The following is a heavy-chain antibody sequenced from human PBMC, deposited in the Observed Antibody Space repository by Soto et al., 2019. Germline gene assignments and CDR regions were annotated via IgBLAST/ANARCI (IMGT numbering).Heavy chain of an antibody. J-gene: IGHJ6*02. CDR3: ARDRMGYSGSGRCVGLCHYYHGMDV. CDR1: GASISGFY. CDR2: IYATGTT. Sequence: SETLSLTCTVSGASISGFYWSWIRKSAGKGLEWIGRIYATGTTDYNPSLKSRVTISVDTSKNQFSLKLSSVTAADTAVYYCARDRMGYSGSGRCVGLCHYYHGMDVWGQGTTVTVSS. D-gene: IGHD3-10*01. V-gene: IGHV4-4*07.